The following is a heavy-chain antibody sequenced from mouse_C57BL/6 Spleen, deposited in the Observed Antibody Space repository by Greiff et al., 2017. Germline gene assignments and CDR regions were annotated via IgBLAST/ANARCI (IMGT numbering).Heavy chain of an antibody. J-gene: IGHJ1*03. CDR2: ISDGGSYT. V-gene: IGHV5-4*01. CDR3: ARGDYYGSSYGYFDV. Sequence: EVQLVESGGGLVKPGGSLKLSCAASGFTFSSYAMSWVRQTPEKRLEWVATISDGGSYTYYPDNVKGRFTISRDNAKNNLYLQMSHLKSEDTAMYYCARGDYYGSSYGYFDVWGTGTTVTVSS. D-gene: IGHD1-1*01. CDR1: GFTFSSYA.